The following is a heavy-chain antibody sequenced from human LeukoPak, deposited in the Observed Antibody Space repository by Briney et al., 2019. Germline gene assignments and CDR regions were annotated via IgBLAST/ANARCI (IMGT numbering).Heavy chain of an antibody. CDR1: HAFIITGPYF. CDR2: IFSNGGT. J-gene: IGHJ4*02. Sequence: SQTLCLTCTVSHAFIITGPYFWGWIRQPPAKALKWIGGIFSNGGTYYNPSLKSRILISGDSSKNHVFLNLTSVTATDTAVYYCARSFDSAMAPYDKWGQGTLVTVSS. D-gene: IGHD5-18*01. CDR3: ARSFDSAMAPYDK. V-gene: IGHV4-39*02.